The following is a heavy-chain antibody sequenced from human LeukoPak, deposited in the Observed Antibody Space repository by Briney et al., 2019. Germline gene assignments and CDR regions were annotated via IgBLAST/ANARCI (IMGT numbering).Heavy chain of an antibody. CDR3: ATRPSTYYDSSGFFDY. V-gene: IGHV1-69*13. Sequence: SVKVSCKASGGTFSSYAISWVRQAPGQGLEWMGGIIPIFGTANYAQKFQGRVTITADESTSTAYMELSSLRSEDTAVYYCATRPSTYYDSSGFFDYWGQGTLVTASS. J-gene: IGHJ4*02. CDR1: GGTFSSYA. CDR2: IIPIFGTA. D-gene: IGHD3-22*01.